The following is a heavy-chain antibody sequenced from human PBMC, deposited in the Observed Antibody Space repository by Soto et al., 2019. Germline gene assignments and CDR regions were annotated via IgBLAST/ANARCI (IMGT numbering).Heavy chain of an antibody. CDR2: IRSKAYGGTT. V-gene: IGHV3-49*03. D-gene: IGHD1-7*01. J-gene: IGHJ6*03. CDR3: TRGLSVTTRLWYYYYMDV. CDR1: GFTFGDYA. Sequence: GGSLRLSCTASGFTFGDYAMSWFRQAPGKGLKRVGFIRSKAYGGTTEYAASVKGRVTISRDDSKTIASLQMYSLKTEDTAVYYCTRGLSVTTRLWYYYYMDVWGKGTTVTVSS.